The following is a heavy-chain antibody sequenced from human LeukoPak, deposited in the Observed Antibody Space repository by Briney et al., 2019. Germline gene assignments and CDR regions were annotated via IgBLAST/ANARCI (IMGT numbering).Heavy chain of an antibody. V-gene: IGHV3-53*05. D-gene: IGHD6-13*01. CDR2: IYGGGST. CDR1: GLSVSTNF. J-gene: IGHJ6*02. Sequence: GGSLRLSCAATGLSVSTNFMSWVRQAPGKGLEWVSVIYGGGSTYYAESVKGRFTISRDNSKNTLYLQMNSLRAEDTAVYYCARVRGVLAAAGTMSGMDVWGQGTTVTVSS. CDR3: ARVRGVLAAAGTMSGMDV.